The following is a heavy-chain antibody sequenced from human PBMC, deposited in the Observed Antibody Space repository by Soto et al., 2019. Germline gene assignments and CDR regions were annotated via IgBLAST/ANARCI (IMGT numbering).Heavy chain of an antibody. CDR2: IYPNTETT. CDR1: GYSFSGYY. D-gene: IGHD6-25*01. V-gene: IGHV1-2*02. CDR3: VSLQTSGWPGVH. Sequence: ASVKVSCEASGYSFSGYYIQWVRQAPGQGPEWLGWIYPNTETTDSSKKFQGRVTMTSDMSTRTVYMELRDLRSDDTAVYYCVSLQTSGWPGVHWGQGTLVTVSS. J-gene: IGHJ4*02.